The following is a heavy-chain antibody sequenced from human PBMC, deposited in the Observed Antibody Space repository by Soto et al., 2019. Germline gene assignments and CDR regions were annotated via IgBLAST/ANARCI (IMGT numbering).Heavy chain of an antibody. V-gene: IGHV3-74*01. D-gene: IGHD1-26*01. CDR1: GFSFSSYW. CDR3: TRRNRLYYTSEY. J-gene: IGHJ4*02. CDR2: INNVGRGT. Sequence: EVQLVESGGGLVQPGGSLRLSCAASGFSFSSYWMQWVRQVPGKGLVWVSRINNVGRGTSYADSVKGRFTISRDNAKNTLYLQMNSLRAEDTAVYYCTRRNRLYYTSEYWGQGTLVTVSS.